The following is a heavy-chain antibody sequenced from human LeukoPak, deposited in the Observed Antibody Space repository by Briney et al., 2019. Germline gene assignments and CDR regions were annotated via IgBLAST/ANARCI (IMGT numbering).Heavy chain of an antibody. V-gene: IGHV1-18*01. Sequence: ASLKVSCKASGYTLTSYGISWVRQAPRQGLEWMGWISAYNGNTNYAQKLQGRVTMTTDTSTSTAYMELRSLRSDDTAVYYCARVVGYDSSGYYPIWGQGTLVTVSS. J-gene: IGHJ4*02. CDR2: ISAYNGNT. CDR3: ARVVGYDSSGYYPI. CDR1: GYTLTSYG. D-gene: IGHD3-22*01.